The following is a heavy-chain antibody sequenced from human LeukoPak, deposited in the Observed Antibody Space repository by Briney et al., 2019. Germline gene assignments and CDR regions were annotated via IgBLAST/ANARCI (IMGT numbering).Heavy chain of an antibody. CDR3: ARALVIDWYYFDY. Sequence: GGSLRLSCAASGFTFSSYSMNWVRQAPGKGPEWVSSISSSSSYIYYADSVKGRFTISRDNAKNSLYLQMNSLRAEDTAVYYCARALVIDWYYFDYWGQGTLVTVSS. J-gene: IGHJ4*02. CDR2: ISSSSSYI. CDR1: GFTFSSYS. D-gene: IGHD3-9*01. V-gene: IGHV3-21*01.